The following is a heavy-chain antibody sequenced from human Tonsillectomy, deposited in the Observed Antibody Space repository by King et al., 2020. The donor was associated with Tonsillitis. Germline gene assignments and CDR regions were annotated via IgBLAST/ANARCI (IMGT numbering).Heavy chain of an antibody. CDR2: ISSSSTDL. J-gene: IGHJ6*03. CDR3: ARGYDYVWGSYRPYYMDV. V-gene: IGHV3-21*01. D-gene: IGHD3-16*02. Sequence: VQLVESGGGLVKPGGSLRLSCAASEFTFSSYTMNWVRQAPGKGLEWVSSISSSSTDLYRADSVKGRFTISRDNAKNSLFLQMNSLRAEDTAVYYCARGYDYVWGSYRPYYMDVWGKGTTVTVSS. CDR1: EFTFSSYT.